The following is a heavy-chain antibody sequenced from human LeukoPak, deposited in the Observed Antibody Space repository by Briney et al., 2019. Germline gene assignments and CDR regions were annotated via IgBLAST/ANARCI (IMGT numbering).Heavy chain of an antibody. CDR3: ARGSIAVAGTNYYYYGMDV. Sequence: AETLSLTCAVYGGSFSGYYWSWIRQPPGKGLEWIGEINHSGSTNYNPSLKSRVTITVDTSKNQFSLKLSSVTAADTAVYYCARGSIAVAGTNYYYYGMDVWGQGTTVTVSS. J-gene: IGHJ6*02. V-gene: IGHV4-34*01. CDR1: GGSFSGYY. D-gene: IGHD6-19*01. CDR2: INHSGST.